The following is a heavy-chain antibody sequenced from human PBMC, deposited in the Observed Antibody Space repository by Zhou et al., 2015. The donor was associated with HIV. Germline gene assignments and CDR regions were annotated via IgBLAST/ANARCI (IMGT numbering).Heavy chain of an antibody. CDR1: GGTFSSYA. Sequence: QVQLVQSGAEVKKPGSSVKVSCKASGGTFSSYAISWVRQAPGQGLEWMGGIIPIFGTANYAQKFQGRVTITADESTSTAYMELSSLRSEDTAVYYCARERNGRDCSSTSCYTGGYWGQGTLVTVSS. CDR2: IIPIFGTA. CDR3: ARERNGRDCSSTSCYTGGY. D-gene: IGHD2-2*02. J-gene: IGHJ4*02. V-gene: IGHV1-69*12.